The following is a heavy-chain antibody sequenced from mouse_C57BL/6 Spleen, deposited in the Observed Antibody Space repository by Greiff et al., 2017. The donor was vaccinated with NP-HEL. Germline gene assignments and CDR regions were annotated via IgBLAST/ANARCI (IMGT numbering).Heavy chain of an antibody. CDR3: ARDYYGSSRWYFDV. D-gene: IGHD1-1*01. J-gene: IGHJ1*03. CDR1: GYAFSSSW. Sequence: QVQLKESGPELVKPGASVKISCKASGYAFSSSWMNWVKQRPGKGLEWIGRIYPGDGDTNYNGKFKGKATLTADKSSSTAYMQLSSLTSEDSAVYFCARDYYGSSRWYFDVWGTGTTVTVSS. CDR2: IYPGDGDT. V-gene: IGHV1-82*01.